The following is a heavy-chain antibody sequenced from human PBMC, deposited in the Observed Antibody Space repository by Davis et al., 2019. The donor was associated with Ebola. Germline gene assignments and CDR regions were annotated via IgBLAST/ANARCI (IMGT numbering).Heavy chain of an antibody. CDR1: GFTSA. D-gene: IGHD3-9*01. V-gene: IGHV3-9*02. CDR2: ISWNSDNI. CDR3: AKDASFYDVLTGYYDFYYGIDV. Sequence: GGSLRLSCAASGFTSAMHWVRQAPGKGLEWVSGISWNSDNIGYADSVKGRFTISRDNAKNSLYLQMNSLRADDTALYYCAKDASFYDVLTGYYDFYYGIDVWGQGTTVTVSS. J-gene: IGHJ6*02.